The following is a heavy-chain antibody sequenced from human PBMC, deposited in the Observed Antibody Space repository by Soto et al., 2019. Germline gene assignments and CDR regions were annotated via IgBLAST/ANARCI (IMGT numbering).Heavy chain of an antibody. Sequence: QVQLVESGGGVVQPGRSLRLSCAASGFTFSSYGMHWVRQAPGKGLEWVAVISYDGSNKYYADSVKGRFTISRDNSKNTLYLQMNRLRAEDTAVYYWATYCYYYYYGMDVWGQGTTVTVSS. CDR2: ISYDGSNK. D-gene: IGHD2-15*01. V-gene: IGHV3-30*03. CDR3: ATYCYYYYYGMDV. J-gene: IGHJ6*02. CDR1: GFTFSSYG.